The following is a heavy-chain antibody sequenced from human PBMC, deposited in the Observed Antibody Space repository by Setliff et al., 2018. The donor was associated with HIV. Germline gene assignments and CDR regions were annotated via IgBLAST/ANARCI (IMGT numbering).Heavy chain of an antibody. CDR3: ARGAWYTSGWYSSRYLDV. Sequence: ASVKVSCKASGYSFARYGLSWVRQAPGQGLEWMGWISGFNGNTKYAQSFQDRVAMTTETATSTAYMELSSLRSEDTAVYYCARGAWYTSGWYSSRYLDVWGKGTTVTVSS. J-gene: IGHJ6*03. D-gene: IGHD6-19*01. V-gene: IGHV1-18*01. CDR1: GYSFARYG. CDR2: ISGFNGNT.